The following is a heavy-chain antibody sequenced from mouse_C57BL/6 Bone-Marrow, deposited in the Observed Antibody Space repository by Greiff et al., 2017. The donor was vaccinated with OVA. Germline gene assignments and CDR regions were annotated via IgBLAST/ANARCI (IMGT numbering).Heavy chain of an antibody. CDR3: AREGGYDGAWFAY. CDR2: IDPSDSET. J-gene: IGHJ3*01. D-gene: IGHD2-2*01. Sequence: QVQLQQSGAELVRPGSSVKLSCKASGYTFTSYWMHWVKQRPIQGLEWIGNIDPSDSETHYNQKFKDKATLTVDKSSSTAYMQLSSLTSEDSAVYYCAREGGYDGAWFAYWGQGTLVTVSA. V-gene: IGHV1-52*01. CDR1: GYTFTSYW.